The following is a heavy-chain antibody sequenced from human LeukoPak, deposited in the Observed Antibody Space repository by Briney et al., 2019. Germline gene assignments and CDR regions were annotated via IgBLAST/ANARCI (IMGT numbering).Heavy chain of an antibody. CDR1: GGTFSSYA. J-gene: IGHJ4*02. CDR3: ATWSEGRPAFDY. CDR2: IIPIFGTA. Sequence: ASVKVSCKASGGTFSSYAISWVRQAPGQGFEWMGGIIPIFGTANYAQKFQGRVTITADESTSTAYMELSSLRSEDTAVYYCATWSEGRPAFDYWGQGTLVTVSS. V-gene: IGHV1-69*13. D-gene: IGHD6-6*01.